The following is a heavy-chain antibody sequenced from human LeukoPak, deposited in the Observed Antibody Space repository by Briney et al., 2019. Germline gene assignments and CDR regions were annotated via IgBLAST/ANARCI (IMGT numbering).Heavy chain of an antibody. V-gene: IGHV4-34*01. CDR1: GGSFSDCY. CDR3: ARVYDSHSSGYFDY. CDR2: INHSGST. D-gene: IGHD3-22*01. Sequence: SETLSLTCAGYGGSFSDCYWNWVRQPPGKGLEWIGEINHSGSTNYNPSLKSRVTISVDASKNQFSLKLSSVTAADTAVYYCARVYDSHSSGYFDYWGQGTLVTVSS. J-gene: IGHJ4*02.